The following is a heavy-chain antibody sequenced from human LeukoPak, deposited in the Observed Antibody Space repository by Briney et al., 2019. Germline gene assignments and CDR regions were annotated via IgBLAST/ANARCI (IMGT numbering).Heavy chain of an antibody. V-gene: IGHV1-2*02. Sequence: VASVKVSCKASGYTFTGYYIHWVRQAPGQGLEWMGWINPKSGGTNYAQKFQGRVTMTRDTSISTAYMELSRLRSDDTAVYYCARGPTTVTTGINYYYYYYMDVWGKGTTVTVSS. D-gene: IGHD4-11*01. CDR1: GYTFTGYY. CDR2: INPKSGGT. J-gene: IGHJ6*03. CDR3: ARGPTTVTTGINYYYYYYMDV.